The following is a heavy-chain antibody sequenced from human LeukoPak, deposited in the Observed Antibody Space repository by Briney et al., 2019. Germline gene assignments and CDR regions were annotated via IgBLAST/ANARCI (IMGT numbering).Heavy chain of an antibody. CDR2: INHSGST. V-gene: IGHV4-34*01. Sequence: PSETLSLTCAVYGGSFSGYYWSWIRQPPGKGLEWIGEINHSGSTNYSPSLKSRVTISVDTSKNQFSLKLSSVTAADTAVYYCARVIGPSPPYAFDIWGQGTMVTVSS. D-gene: IGHD2/OR15-2a*01. CDR1: GGSFSGYY. J-gene: IGHJ3*02. CDR3: ARVIGPSPPYAFDI.